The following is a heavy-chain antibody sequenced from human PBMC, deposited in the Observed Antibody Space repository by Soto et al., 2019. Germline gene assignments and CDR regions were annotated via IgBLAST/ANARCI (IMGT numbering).Heavy chain of an antibody. CDR3: YGYGY. CDR2: IYSGGST. J-gene: IGHJ4*02. CDR1: GFSVTSNY. D-gene: IGHD5-12*01. V-gene: IGHV3-53*01. Sequence: EVQVAESGGGLIQPGGSLRLSCEVSGFSVTSNYMSWVRPAPGKGLEWVSVIYSGGSTYYVDSVKGRFSICRDISKNTLYLQMTSLRGEDTAVYYCYGYGYWGRGSLVTVS.